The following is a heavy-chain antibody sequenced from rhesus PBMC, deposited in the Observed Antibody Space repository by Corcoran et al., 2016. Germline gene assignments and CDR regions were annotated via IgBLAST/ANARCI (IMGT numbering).Heavy chain of an antibody. CDR3: TRRPYSNYDEGYY. CDR1: GFTFSDDY. J-gene: IGHJ4*01. CDR2: INPNGGTT. Sequence: EVQLVESGGGLVQPGGSLSLSCAASGFTFSDDYMEWVGKINPNGGTTFLMVAVKGRFTISRDNAKNTLYLQINSLKIEDTAVYYGTRRPYSNYDEGYYWGQGVLVTVSS. D-gene: IGHD4-23*01. V-gene: IGHV3-10*01.